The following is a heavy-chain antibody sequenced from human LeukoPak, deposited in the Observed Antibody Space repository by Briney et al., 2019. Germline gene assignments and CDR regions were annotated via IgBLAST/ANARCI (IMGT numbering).Heavy chain of an antibody. V-gene: IGHV3-30*02. CDR3: AKDAGYSYGYYPDY. Sequence: QPGGSLRLXCAASGFTFSSYGMHWVRQAPGKGLEWVAFIRYDGSNKYYADSVKGRFTISRDNSKNTLYLQMNSLRAEDTAVYYCAKDAGYSYGYYPDYWGQGTLVTVSS. J-gene: IGHJ4*02. D-gene: IGHD5-18*01. CDR2: IRYDGSNK. CDR1: GFTFSSYG.